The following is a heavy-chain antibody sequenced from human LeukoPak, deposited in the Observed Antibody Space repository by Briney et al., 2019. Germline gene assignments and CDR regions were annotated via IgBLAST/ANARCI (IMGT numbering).Heavy chain of an antibody. CDR1: GDSISSYY. CDR2: IYHGGGTKY. V-gene: IGHV4-59*08. J-gene: IGHJ5*02. Sequence: SETLSLTCSVSGDSISSYYWGWIRQPPGKGLAWIGYIYHGGGTKYNYNPSLKSRVTMSVDTSKNQFSLKLSSVTAADTAVYYCASRNHGNFNWFDPWGQGTLVTVSS. D-gene: IGHD1-14*01. CDR3: ASRNHGNFNWFDP.